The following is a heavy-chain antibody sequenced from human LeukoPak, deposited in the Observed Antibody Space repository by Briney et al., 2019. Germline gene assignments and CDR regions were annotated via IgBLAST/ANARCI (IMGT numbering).Heavy chain of an antibody. CDR2: ISGSGSST. J-gene: IGHJ4*02. V-gene: IGHV3-23*01. Sequence: GGSLRLSCAASGFTFSSYAMSWVRQAPGKGLEWVSGISGSGSSTYYADSVKGRFTISRDNSKNTLYLQMNSLRAEDTAVYYCAKTSPGWPYYFAYWGQGTLVTVSS. CDR1: GFTFSSYA. D-gene: IGHD6-19*01. CDR3: AKTSPGWPYYFAY.